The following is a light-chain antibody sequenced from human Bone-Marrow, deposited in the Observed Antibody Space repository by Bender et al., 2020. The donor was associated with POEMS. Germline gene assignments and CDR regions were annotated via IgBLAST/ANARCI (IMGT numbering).Light chain of an antibody. CDR2: DVS. V-gene: IGLV2-14*03. CDR1: SSGVGGYNY. Sequence: QSTLTQPRSVSGSPGQSVTLSCAGTSSGVGGYNYVSWYQQHPGKAPKLMIYDVSHRPSGVSNRFSGSKSGNTASLTISGLQAEDEADYYCSSYTSSSTYVFGTGTEVTVL. J-gene: IGLJ1*01. CDR3: SSYTSSSTYV.